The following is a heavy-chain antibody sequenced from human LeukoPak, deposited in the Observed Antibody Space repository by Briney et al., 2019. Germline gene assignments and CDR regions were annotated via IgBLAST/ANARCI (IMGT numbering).Heavy chain of an antibody. D-gene: IGHD1-1*01. CDR3: ARAGGALDADY. CDR1: GYTFTGYY. J-gene: IGHJ4*02. CDR2: ISAHNGNT. V-gene: IGHV1-18*04. Sequence: GASVKVSCKASGYTFTGYYMHWVRQAPGQGLDWMGWISAHNGNTNYAQKFQGRVTMTTDTSTSTAHMELRSLRSDDTAVYYCARAGGALDADYWGQGTLVTVSS.